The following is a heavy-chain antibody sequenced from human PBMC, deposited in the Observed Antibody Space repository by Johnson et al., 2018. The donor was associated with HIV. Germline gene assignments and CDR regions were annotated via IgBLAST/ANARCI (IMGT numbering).Heavy chain of an antibody. CDR2: ISYDGSNK. Sequence: QVQLVESGGGVVQPGRSLRLSCAASGFTFSSYAMHWVRQAPGKGLEWVAVISYDGSNKYYADSVKGRFTISRDHSKNTLYLQMNSLRAGDTAVYYCARETGDDAFDIWGQGTMVTVSS. V-gene: IGHV3-30*04. J-gene: IGHJ3*02. CDR3: ARETGDDAFDI. D-gene: IGHD7-27*01. CDR1: GFTFSSYA.